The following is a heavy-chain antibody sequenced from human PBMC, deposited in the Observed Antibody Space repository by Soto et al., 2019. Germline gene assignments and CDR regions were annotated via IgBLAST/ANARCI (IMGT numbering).Heavy chain of an antibody. J-gene: IGHJ5*02. Sequence: EVQLVESGGGLVQPGGSLRLSCAASGFTFSSYSMNWVRQAPGKGLEWVSYISSSSSTIYYADSVKGRFTISRDNAKNSLYLKMKSRRAEDTAVYYCARHPERIAQIGWFDPWGQGTLVTVSS. V-gene: IGHV3-48*01. CDR1: GFTFSSYS. D-gene: IGHD6-13*01. CDR3: ARHPERIAQIGWFDP. CDR2: ISSSSSTI.